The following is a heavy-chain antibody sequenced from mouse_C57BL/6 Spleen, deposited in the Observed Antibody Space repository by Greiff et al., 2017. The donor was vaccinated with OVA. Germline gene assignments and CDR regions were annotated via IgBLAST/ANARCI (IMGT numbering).Heavy chain of an antibody. CDR3: ARGRSVDY. V-gene: IGHV1-82*01. CDR1: GYAFSSSW. CDR2: IYPGDGDT. Sequence: VQLQQSGPELVKPGASVKISCKASGYAFSSSWMNWVKQRPGKGLEWIGRIYPGDGDTNYNGKFKGKATLTADKSSSTAYMQLSSLTSEDSAVYFCARGRSVDYWGQGTTLTVSS. J-gene: IGHJ2*01.